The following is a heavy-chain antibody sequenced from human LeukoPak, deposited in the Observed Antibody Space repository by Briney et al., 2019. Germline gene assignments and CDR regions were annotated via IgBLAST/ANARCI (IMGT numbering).Heavy chain of an antibody. CDR2: MTGSGDST. V-gene: IGHV3-23*01. D-gene: IGHD2-21*02. CDR1: GFAFSTYT. J-gene: IGHJ4*02. Sequence: PGGSLRLSCAASGFAFSTYTMAWLRQAPGKGLEWVSAMTGSGDSTYYEDSVKGRFTISRDSSKNTLYLQMNSLGAEDTAVYYCAKKTSYCGGDCYSYYFDLWGQGTLVTVSS. CDR3: AKKTSYCGGDCYSYYFDL.